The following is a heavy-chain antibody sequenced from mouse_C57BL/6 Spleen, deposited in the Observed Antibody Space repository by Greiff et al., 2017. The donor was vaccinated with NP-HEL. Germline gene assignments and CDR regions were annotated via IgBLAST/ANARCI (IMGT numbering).Heavy chain of an antibody. CDR3: TTFPYRLLAY. CDR2: IDPENGDT. Sequence: EVQLQQSGAELVRPGASVKLSCTASGFNIKDDYMHWVKQRPEQGLEWIGWIDPENGDTEYASKFQGKATITADPSSNTAYLQLSSLTSEDTAVYYWTTFPYRLLAYWGQGTLVTVSA. D-gene: IGHD2-14*01. V-gene: IGHV14-4*01. J-gene: IGHJ3*01. CDR1: GFNIKDDY.